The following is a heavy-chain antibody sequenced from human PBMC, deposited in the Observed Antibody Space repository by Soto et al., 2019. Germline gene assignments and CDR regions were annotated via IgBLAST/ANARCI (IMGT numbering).Heavy chain of an antibody. Sequence: EVQLVESGGGLVQPGKALRLSCAASGFTFSKYWMHWVRQAPGKGPVWVSYISSDGTTTDYADSVKGRFTISRDNAKNSMYLKMDSLRVEDPAVYYCAIQNCTTEVCLEAAVAVGGALEYWGQGAQVTVSS. CDR1: GFTFSKYW. CDR2: ISSDGTTT. D-gene: IGHD2-8*01. V-gene: IGHV3-74*01. CDR3: AIQNCTTEVCLEAAVAVGGALEY. J-gene: IGHJ4*02.